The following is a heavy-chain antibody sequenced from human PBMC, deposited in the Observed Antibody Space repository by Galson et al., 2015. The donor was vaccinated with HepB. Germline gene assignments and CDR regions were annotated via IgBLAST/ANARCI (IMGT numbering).Heavy chain of an antibody. CDR2: INHSGST. D-gene: IGHD3-3*01. J-gene: IGHJ4*02. V-gene: IGHV4-34*01. Sequence: LSLTCAVYGGSFSGYYWSWIRQPPGKGLEWIGEINHSGSTNYNPSLKSRVTISVDTSKNQFSLKLSSVTAADTAVYYCARAVRYDFWSGYSLPYYYFDYWGQGTLVTVSS. CDR3: ARAVRYDFWSGYSLPYYYFDY. CDR1: GGSFSGYY.